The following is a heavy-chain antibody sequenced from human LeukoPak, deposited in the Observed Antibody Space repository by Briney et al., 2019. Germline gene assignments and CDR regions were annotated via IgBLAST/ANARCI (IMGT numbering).Heavy chain of an antibody. CDR1: GFTFGDYA. CDR3: TRAAYGSGSFSDY. Sequence: GRSLRLSCTASGFTFGDYAMSWLRQAPWKGLAGVGFLRSKAYGRTTEFAASVKGSFNISRDDSKSIAYLQMNSLKTEDTAVYYCTRAAYGSGSFSDYWGQGTLVTVSS. J-gene: IGHJ4*02. CDR2: LRSKAYGRTT. V-gene: IGHV3-49*03. D-gene: IGHD3-10*01.